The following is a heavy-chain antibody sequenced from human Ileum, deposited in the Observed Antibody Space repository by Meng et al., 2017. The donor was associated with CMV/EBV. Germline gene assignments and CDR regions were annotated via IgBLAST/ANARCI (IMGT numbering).Heavy chain of an antibody. D-gene: IGHD6-19*01. CDR3: ANRRGSGWYETYFDS. CDR2: IYWDATK. CDR1: GSSLSTNGVG. V-gene: IGHV2-5*02. Sequence: QSTCKESRPPLLHPPQTLTLTCTFSGSSLSTNGVGVGWIRQPPGKALEWLALIYWDATKRYSPSLKSRLTISKDTSKNQVVLTMTNTDTVDTATYYCANRRGSGWYETYFDSWGQGTLVTVSS. J-gene: IGHJ4*02.